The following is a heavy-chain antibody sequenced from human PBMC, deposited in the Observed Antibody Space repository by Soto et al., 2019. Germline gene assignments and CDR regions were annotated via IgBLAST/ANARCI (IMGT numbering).Heavy chain of an antibody. CDR1: GFSLTTRGVG. CDR3: AHRVLRTVFGLVTTTAIYFDF. CDR2: IYWDDDK. J-gene: IGHJ4*02. Sequence: ITLNESGPTVVRPTETLTLTCRFSGFSLTTRGVGVGWIRQSPGKAPEGLALIYWDDDKRYSASLKSRLTVTKRTSKNQVGLPVSDLDPTDTATYYCAHRVLRTVFGLVTTTAIYFDFWGQGTPVAVSS. D-gene: IGHD3-3*01. V-gene: IGHV2-5*02.